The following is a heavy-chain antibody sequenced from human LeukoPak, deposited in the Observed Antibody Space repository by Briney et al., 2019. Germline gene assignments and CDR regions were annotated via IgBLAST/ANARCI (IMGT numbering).Heavy chain of an antibody. CDR3: ARGYDSSGYYFDY. CDR1: GGSISSYY. J-gene: IGHJ4*01. D-gene: IGHD3-22*01. CDR2: IYDSGSA. Sequence: SETLSLTCTVSGGSISSYYWSWIRQPPGKGLEWIGNIYDSGSANYNPSLKSRVTISVDSSKNQFSLKLSSVTAADTAVYYCARGYDSSGYYFDYWGQGSLVTVSS. V-gene: IGHV4-59*08.